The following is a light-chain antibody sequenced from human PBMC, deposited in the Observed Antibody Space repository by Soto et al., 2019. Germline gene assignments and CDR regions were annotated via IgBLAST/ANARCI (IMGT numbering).Light chain of an antibody. CDR1: TSNFATQT. V-gene: IGLV1-44*01. CDR3: AAWDDRLDVYV. J-gene: IGLJ1*01. CDR2: STS. Sequence: QSVLTQPPSVSGTPGRRVTISCSGTTSNFATQTVNWYQEVPGAAPKLLIYSTSQRSSGVPGRFSGSKSGASASLSISGLQSEDEADYYCAAWDDRLDVYVFGTGTKLTVL.